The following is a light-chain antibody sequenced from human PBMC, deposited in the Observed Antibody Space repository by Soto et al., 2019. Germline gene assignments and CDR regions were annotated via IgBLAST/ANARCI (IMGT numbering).Light chain of an antibody. V-gene: IGKV3-11*01. CDR2: DAS. CDR1: QSVSSY. Sequence: EIVLTQSPATLSSSPGERATLSCMASQSVSSYLAWYQQKPGQAPRLLIYDASDRATGIPARFSGSGSGTDFTLTISSLEPEDFAVYYCQQRINWPRTFGQGTKVEIK. CDR3: QQRINWPRT. J-gene: IGKJ1*01.